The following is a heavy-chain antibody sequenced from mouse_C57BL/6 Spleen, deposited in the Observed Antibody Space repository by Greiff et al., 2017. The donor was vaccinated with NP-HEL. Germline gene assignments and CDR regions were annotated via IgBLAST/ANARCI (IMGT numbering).Heavy chain of an antibody. CDR1: GFTFSDYG. CDR3: ARLLRYYAMDY. V-gene: IGHV5-15*01. J-gene: IGHJ4*01. Sequence: EVNVVESGGGLVQPGGSLKLSCAASGFTFSDYGMAWVRQAPRKGPAWVAFISNLAYSIYYADTVTGRFTISRENAKNTLYLEMSSLRSEDTAMYYCARLLRYYAMDYWGQGTSVTVSS. CDR2: ISNLAYSI. D-gene: IGHD1-1*01.